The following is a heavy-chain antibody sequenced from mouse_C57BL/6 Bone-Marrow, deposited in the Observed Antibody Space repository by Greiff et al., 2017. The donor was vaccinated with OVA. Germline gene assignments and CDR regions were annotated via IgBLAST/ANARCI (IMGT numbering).Heavy chain of an antibody. CDR3: AWYYGRAMDY. CDR2: ISSGGSYT. CDR1: GFTFSSYG. D-gene: IGHD1-1*01. Sequence: EVHLVESGGDLVKPGGSLKLSCAASGFTFSSYGMSWVRQTPDKRLEWVATISSGGSYTYYPASVKGRFTISRDTAKNTLYLQMSSLKSEDTAMYYCAWYYGRAMDYWGQGTSVTVSS. J-gene: IGHJ4*01. V-gene: IGHV5-6*01.